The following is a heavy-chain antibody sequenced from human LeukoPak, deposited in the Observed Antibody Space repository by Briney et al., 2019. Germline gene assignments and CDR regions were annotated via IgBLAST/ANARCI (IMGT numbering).Heavy chain of an antibody. V-gene: IGHV3-30*18. CDR1: GFTVSSYG. Sequence: PGRSLRLSCAASGFTVSSYGMHWVRQAPGKGLEWVAVISYGGSNKYYADSVKGRFTISRGNAKNTLYLQMNSLRAEDTAVYYCAKDGHIVATSYFDCWGQGTLVTVSS. CDR3: AKDGHIVATSYFDC. D-gene: IGHD5-12*01. J-gene: IGHJ4*02. CDR2: ISYGGSNK.